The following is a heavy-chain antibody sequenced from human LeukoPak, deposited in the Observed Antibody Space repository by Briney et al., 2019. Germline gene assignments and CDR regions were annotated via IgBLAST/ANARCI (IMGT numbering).Heavy chain of an antibody. D-gene: IGHD6-13*01. CDR2: IYYSGST. Sequence: SSETLSLTCTVSGGSISSSSYYWGWIRQPPGKGLEWIGSIYYSGSTYYNPSLKSRVTISVDTSKNQFSLKLSSVTAADTAVYYCARRYSSSWYNWFDPWGQGTLVTVSS. CDR1: GGSISSSSYY. CDR3: ARRYSSSWYNWFDP. J-gene: IGHJ5*02. V-gene: IGHV4-39*01.